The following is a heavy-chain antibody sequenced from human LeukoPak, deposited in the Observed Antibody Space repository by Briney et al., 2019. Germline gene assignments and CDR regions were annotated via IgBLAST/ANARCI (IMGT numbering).Heavy chain of an antibody. CDR3: ASPVRG. CDR2: IRGSSCKI. V-gene: IGHV3-11*03. D-gene: IGHD3-10*01. Sequence: GGPLSLSCTASRFTFGDYYMSWLRQAPGKGLEWVSYIRGSSCKIHYADSVKGRFTISRYNVKNSLYLQMNSLRDEDTAVNYCASPVRGWGQGALVTVSS. CDR1: RFTFGDYY. J-gene: IGHJ4*02.